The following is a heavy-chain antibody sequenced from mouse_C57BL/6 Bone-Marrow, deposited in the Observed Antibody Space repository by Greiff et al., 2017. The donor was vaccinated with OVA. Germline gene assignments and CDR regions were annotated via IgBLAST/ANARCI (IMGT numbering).Heavy chain of an antibody. CDR3: AREGAYYSNYNFDY. CDR1: GYTFTNYW. CDR2: IYPGGGYT. V-gene: IGHV1-63*01. D-gene: IGHD2-5*01. J-gene: IGHJ2*01. Sequence: VQLQQSGAELVRPGTSVKMSCKASGYTFTNYWIGWAKQRPGHGLEWIGDIYPGGGYTNYNEKFKGKATLTADKSSSTAYMQFSSLTSEDSAIYYGAREGAYYSNYNFDYWGQGTTLTVSS.